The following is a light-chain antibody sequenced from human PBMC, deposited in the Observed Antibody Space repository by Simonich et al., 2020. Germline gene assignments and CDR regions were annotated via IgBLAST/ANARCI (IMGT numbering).Light chain of an antibody. CDR3: QQYYSTPRT. J-gene: IGKJ1*01. CDR1: QSVLYITKNKNY. V-gene: IGKV4-1*01. Sequence: EIVMTQSPDSLAVSLGERATIKCKNNQSVLYITKNKNYLAWYQQKPGQPPKLLIYWASTRESGVPDRFSVSGSGTDFTLTISSLQAEDVAVYYCQQYYSTPRTFGQGTKVEIK. CDR2: WAS.